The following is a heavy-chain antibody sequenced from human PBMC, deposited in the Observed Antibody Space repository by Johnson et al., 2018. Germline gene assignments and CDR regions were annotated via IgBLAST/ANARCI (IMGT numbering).Heavy chain of an antibody. CDR3: ARDPTKIAVATDSAS. V-gene: IGHV3-33*01. CDR2: IWCEGSNK. CDR1: GFTFSSYG. Sequence: QVQLVESGGGVVQPGRSLRLSCAASGFTFSSYGMHWVRQAPGKGLEWVEVIWCEGSNKYYADSVKGRFTISRDNSKKTVYLQRNSRRAEDTAVYYCARDPTKIAVATDSASWGQGTLGRVSS. D-gene: IGHD6-19*01. J-gene: IGHJ5*02.